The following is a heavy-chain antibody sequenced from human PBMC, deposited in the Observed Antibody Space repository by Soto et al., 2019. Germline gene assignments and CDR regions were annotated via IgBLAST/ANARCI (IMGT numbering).Heavy chain of an antibody. D-gene: IGHD3-10*01. J-gene: IGHJ2*01. CDR2: IHRNGIS. Sequence: QVQLQESGPGLVKPSGTVSLTCDVSSGSISSDHWWSWVRQSPGKGREWIGEIHRNGISNQNPSLKGRVTITIHPSKDPFSLEMNSVAAAGPAVYYCAGEARPVWVGGGYFDLWGRGALVFVSS. CDR3: AGEARPVWVGGGYFDL. CDR1: SGSISSDHW. V-gene: IGHV4-4*02.